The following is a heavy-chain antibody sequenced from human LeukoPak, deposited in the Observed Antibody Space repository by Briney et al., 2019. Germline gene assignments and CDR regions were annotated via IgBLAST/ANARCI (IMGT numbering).Heavy chain of an antibody. CDR2: INHSGST. Sequence: SETLSLTCAVYGGSFSGYYWSWIRQPPGKGLEWIGEINHSGSTNYNPSLKSRVTISVDTSKNQFSLKLSSVTAADTAVYYCARGRLSSITMVRGVTPVYYFGYWGQGTLVTVSS. J-gene: IGHJ4*02. V-gene: IGHV4-34*01. CDR1: GGSFSGYY. CDR3: ARGRLSSITMVRGVTPVYYFGY. D-gene: IGHD3-10*01.